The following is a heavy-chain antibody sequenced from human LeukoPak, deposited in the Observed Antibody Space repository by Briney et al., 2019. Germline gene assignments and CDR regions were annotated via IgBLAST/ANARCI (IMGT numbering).Heavy chain of an antibody. CDR2: ISYDGSNK. CDR1: GFTFSSYG. CDR3: AKNFWSDTYYYYYMDV. J-gene: IGHJ6*03. V-gene: IGHV3-30*18. D-gene: IGHD3-3*01. Sequence: GGSLRLSCAASGFTFSSYGMHWVRQAPGKGLEWVAVISYDGSNKYYADSVKGRFTISRDNSKNTLYLQMNSLRAEDTAVYYCAKNFWSDTYYYYYMDVWGKGTTVTVSS.